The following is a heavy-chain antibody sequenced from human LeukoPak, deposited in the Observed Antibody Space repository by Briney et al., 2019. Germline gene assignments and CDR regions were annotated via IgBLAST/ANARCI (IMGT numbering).Heavy chain of an antibody. CDR1: EFSFSIYA. V-gene: IGHV3-23*01. Sequence: PGGSLRLSCAASEFSFSIYAMSWVRRAPGKGLEWVSSITSSGESTYYAGSVKGRFTISRDNSKNTAYLQMNSLRAEDTAVYYCARDRPNYYGSNGHYYQRNGDHWGQGTLVTVSS. D-gene: IGHD3-22*01. CDR2: ITSSGEST. CDR3: ARDRPNYYGSNGHYYQRNGDH. J-gene: IGHJ5*02.